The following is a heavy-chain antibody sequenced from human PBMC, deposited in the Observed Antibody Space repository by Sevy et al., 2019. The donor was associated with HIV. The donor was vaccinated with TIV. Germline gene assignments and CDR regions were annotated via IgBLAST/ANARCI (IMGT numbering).Heavy chain of an antibody. Sequence: SETLSLTCTVSGGSISSYYWSWIRQSPGKGLEWMGYIYYSGSTNYNPSRKRGVTISVDTSKNQFSLKLSSVTAADTAVYYCARGYRVVPAAIGGAFDIWGQGTMVTVSS. J-gene: IGHJ3*02. CDR3: ARGYRVVPAAIGGAFDI. D-gene: IGHD2-2*01. CDR1: GGSISSYY. V-gene: IGHV4-59*01. CDR2: IYYSGST.